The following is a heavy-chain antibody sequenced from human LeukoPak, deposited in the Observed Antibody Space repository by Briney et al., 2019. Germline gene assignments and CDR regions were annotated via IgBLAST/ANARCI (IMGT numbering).Heavy chain of an antibody. CDR1: GFTFSSYG. CDR2: IRYDGSNK. Sequence: GGSLRLSCAASGFTFSSYGMHWVRQAPGKGLEWVAFIRYDGSNKKYADSVKGRFTISRDNSKNTLYLQMNSLRADDTAVYYCARETPGSRVFDSWGQGTLVTVSS. D-gene: IGHD1-14*01. J-gene: IGHJ4*02. V-gene: IGHV3-30*02. CDR3: ARETPGSRVFDS.